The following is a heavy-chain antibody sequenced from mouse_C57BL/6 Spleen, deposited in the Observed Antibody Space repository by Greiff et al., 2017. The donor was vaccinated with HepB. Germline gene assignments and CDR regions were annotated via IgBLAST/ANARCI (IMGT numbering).Heavy chain of an antibody. CDR3: ARSLYYYGSSYFDY. CDR1: GFSLSTSGMG. D-gene: IGHD1-1*01. J-gene: IGHJ2*01. CDR2: IYWDDDK. V-gene: IGHV8-12*01. Sequence: QVTLKVCGPGILQSSQTLSLTCSFSGFSLSTSGMGVSWIRQPSGKGLEWLAHIYWDDDKRYNPSLKSRLTISKDTSRNQVFLKITSVDTADTATYYCARSLYYYGSSYFDYWGQGTTLTVSS.